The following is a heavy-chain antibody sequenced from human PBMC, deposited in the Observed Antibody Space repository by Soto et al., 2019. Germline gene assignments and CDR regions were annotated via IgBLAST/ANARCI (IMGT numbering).Heavy chain of an antibody. J-gene: IGHJ6*02. V-gene: IGHV3-30*18. CDR1: GVTFSSYG. Sequence: QVQLVESGGGVVQPGRSLRLCCAASGVTFSSYGLHWFRQAPGKGLEWVAVISYDGSNKYYADSVKGRFTISRDNSKNTLYLQMNSLRAEDTTVFYCAKDDYGGNDYSGMDVWGQGTTVTVSS. D-gene: IGHD4-17*01. CDR2: ISYDGSNK. CDR3: AKDDYGGNDYSGMDV.